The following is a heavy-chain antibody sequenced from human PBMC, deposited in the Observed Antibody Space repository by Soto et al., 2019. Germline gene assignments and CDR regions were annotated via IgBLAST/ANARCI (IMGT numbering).Heavy chain of an antibody. CDR3: ARDGKKYYDFWSGYKPYGMDV. Sequence: SVKVSCKASGYTFTGYYMHWVRQAPGQGLEWMGWINPNSGGTNYAQKFQGWVTMTRDASISTAYMELSRLRSDDTAVYYCARDGKKYYDFWSGYKPYGMDVWGQGTTVTVSS. V-gene: IGHV1-2*04. CDR2: INPNSGGT. D-gene: IGHD3-3*01. J-gene: IGHJ6*02. CDR1: GYTFTGYY.